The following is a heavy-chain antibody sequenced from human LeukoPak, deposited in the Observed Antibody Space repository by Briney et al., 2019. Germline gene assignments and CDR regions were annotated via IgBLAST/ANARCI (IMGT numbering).Heavy chain of an antibody. Sequence: PGGSLRLSCAASGFTFSWFGMHWVRQAPGKGLEWVAFIRYDGSNEYYADSVRGRFTISRYNSKNTLFLEIQGLRPEDTAVYYCARGDYGSLYFDFWGQGTLVTVSS. V-gene: IGHV3-30*02. CDR2: IRYDGSNE. CDR1: GFTFSWFG. J-gene: IGHJ4*02. CDR3: ARGDYGSLYFDF. D-gene: IGHD4-17*01.